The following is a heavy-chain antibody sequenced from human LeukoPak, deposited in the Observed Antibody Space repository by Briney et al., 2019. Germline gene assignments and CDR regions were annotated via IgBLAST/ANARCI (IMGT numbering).Heavy chain of an antibody. V-gene: IGHV1-69*05. CDR2: IIPIFGTA. CDR3: ARAMVRGVIIDQATFYMDV. CDR1: GGTFSSYA. D-gene: IGHD3-10*01. J-gene: IGHJ6*03. Sequence: SVKVSCKASGGTFSSYAISWVRQAPGQGLGWMGGIIPIFGTANYAQKFQGRVTITTDESTSTAYMELSSLRSEDTAVYYCARAMVRGVIIDQATFYMDVWGKGTTVTVSS.